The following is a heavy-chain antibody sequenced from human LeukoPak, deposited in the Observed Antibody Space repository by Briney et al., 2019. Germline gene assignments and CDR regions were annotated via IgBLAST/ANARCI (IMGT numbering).Heavy chain of an antibody. CDR1: GDSISSYY. CDR2: INYSGST. V-gene: IGHV4-59*01. CDR3: ARDKGPYWYFDL. Sequence: SETLSLTCTVSGDSISSYYWNWIRQPPGKGLEWIGNINYSGSTDYNPSLKSRVTISVDTSKSQISLRLSSVTAADTAVYHCARDKGPYWYFDLWGRGTLVTVSS. J-gene: IGHJ2*01.